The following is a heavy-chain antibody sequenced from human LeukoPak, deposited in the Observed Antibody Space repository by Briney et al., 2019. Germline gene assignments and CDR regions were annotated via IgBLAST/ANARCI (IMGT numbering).Heavy chain of an antibody. J-gene: IGHJ4*02. V-gene: IGHV3-23*01. CDR3: ARPKEVTENYYGSGSSYFDY. D-gene: IGHD3-10*01. Sequence: PGGSLRLSCAASGFTFRSYAMSRVRQAPAKGLEWVSAISGSGGSTYYADSVKGRFTISRDNSKNTLYLQMNSLRAEDTAVYYCARPKEVTENYYGSGSSYFDYWGQGTLVTVSS. CDR2: ISGSGGST. CDR1: GFTFRSYA.